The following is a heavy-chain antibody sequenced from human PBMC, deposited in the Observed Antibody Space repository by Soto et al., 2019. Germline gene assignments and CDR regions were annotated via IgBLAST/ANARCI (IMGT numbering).Heavy chain of an antibody. V-gene: IGHV4-30-2*01. J-gene: IGHJ4*02. CDR3: ARLQLDLRLLDY. CDR2: IFHSGST. D-gene: IGHD1-1*01. Sequence: QLQLQESGSGLVKPSQTLSLTCAVSGGSITSADYSWSWIRQPPGKGLEWIGYIFHSGSTYYNPSLTSRVTKLVDTSNNQFSLRLTSVTAADTAVYFCARLQLDLRLLDYWGQGALVTVSS. CDR1: GGSITSADYS.